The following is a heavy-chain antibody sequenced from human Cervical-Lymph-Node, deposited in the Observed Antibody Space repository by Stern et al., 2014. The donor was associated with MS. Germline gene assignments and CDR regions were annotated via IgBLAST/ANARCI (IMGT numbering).Heavy chain of an antibody. CDR1: GFTFRTYD. D-gene: IGHD6-13*01. Sequence: EVQLEESGGGLVQPGGSLRLSCAASGFTFRTYDMHWVRQVIGKGLEWVSAIGTVGDTFYSGSVKDRFTISRENAKNSLYLQMNSLRAGDTAVYYCARGMGMAAAATPVDDAFDMWGQGTMVTVSS. V-gene: IGHV3-13*01. CDR2: IGTVGDT. CDR3: ARGMGMAAAATPVDDAFDM. J-gene: IGHJ3*02.